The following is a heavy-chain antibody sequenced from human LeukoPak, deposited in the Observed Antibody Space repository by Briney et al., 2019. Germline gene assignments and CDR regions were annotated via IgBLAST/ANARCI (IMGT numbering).Heavy chain of an antibody. CDR2: IKSKTDGGTT. CDR1: GFTFSNAW. CDR3: AKNRDSSDYPRDFDY. V-gene: IGHV3-15*01. D-gene: IGHD3-22*01. J-gene: IGHJ4*02. Sequence: GGSLRLSCAASGFTFSNAWMSWVRQAPGKGLEWVGRIKSKTDGGTTDYAAPVKGRFTISRDDSKNTLYLQMNSLKTEDTAVYYCAKNRDSSDYPRDFDYWGQGSLVTVSS.